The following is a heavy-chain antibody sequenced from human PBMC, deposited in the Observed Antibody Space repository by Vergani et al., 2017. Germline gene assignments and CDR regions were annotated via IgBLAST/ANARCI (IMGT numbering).Heavy chain of an antibody. J-gene: IGHJ4*02. D-gene: IGHD6-19*01. CDR2: IYTSGST. CDR1: GGSISSSSYY. CDR3: ARGADNFDY. Sequence: QLQLQESGPGLVKPSETLSLTCTVSGGSISSSSYYWGWIRQPPGKGLEWIGSIYTSGSTNYNPSLKSRVTISVETSKNQFSLKLSSVTAADTAVYYCARGADNFDYWGQGTLVTVSS. V-gene: IGHV4-39*07.